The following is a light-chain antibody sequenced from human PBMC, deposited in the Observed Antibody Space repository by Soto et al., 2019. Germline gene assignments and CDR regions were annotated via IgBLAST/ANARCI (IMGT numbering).Light chain of an antibody. CDR1: QSVDSS. CDR2: DAS. CDR3: QQRGA. J-gene: IGKJ2*01. Sequence: EVVLTQSPATLSLSPGERATISCRASQSVDSSLAWYQQKLGQAPRLLIYDASNRATGIPGRFSGSGSGTDFTLTISSLETEDFAVYYCQQRGAFGQGTKVEIK. V-gene: IGKV3-11*01.